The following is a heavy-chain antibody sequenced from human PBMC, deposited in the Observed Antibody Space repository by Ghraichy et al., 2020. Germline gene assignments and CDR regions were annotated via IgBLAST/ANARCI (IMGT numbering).Heavy chain of an antibody. CDR3: ARGGKGWASDGFDV. J-gene: IGHJ3*01. V-gene: IGHV4-59*01. D-gene: IGHD3-16*01. Sequence: SETLSLTCAVSGDSFNSYYWTWIRQPPGKGLEWIGYIFFSGLSNYNPSLKSRVTMSIDTSTKRFSLRLTSVTAADTAVYYCARGGKGWASDGFDVWGQGTMVTVSS. CDR2: IFFSGLS. CDR1: GDSFNSYY.